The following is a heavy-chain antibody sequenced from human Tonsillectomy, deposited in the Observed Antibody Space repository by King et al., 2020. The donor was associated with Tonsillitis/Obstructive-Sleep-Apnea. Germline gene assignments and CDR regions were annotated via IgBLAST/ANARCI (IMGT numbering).Heavy chain of an antibody. V-gene: IGHV7-4-1*02. CDR1: GYTFTSYA. Sequence: QAQLVQSGSELKKPGASVKVSCKTSGYTFTSYAMNWVRQVPGQGLEWMGWINTNTGNPTYAQGFTGRFVFSLETSVTTTYLQISSLKAEATAVYYCERSGGDFWSGYYSYYYYMDVWGKGTTVTVSS. J-gene: IGHJ6*03. CDR3: ERSGGDFWSGYYSYYYYMDV. CDR2: INTNTGNP. D-gene: IGHD3-3*01.